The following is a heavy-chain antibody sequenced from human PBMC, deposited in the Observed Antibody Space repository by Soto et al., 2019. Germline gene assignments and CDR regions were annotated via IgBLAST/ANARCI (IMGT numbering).Heavy chain of an antibody. CDR2: ISGSGGST. D-gene: IGHD2-15*01. CDR3: AKVLYCSGGSCYPYFDY. Sequence: GGSLRLSCAASGFTFSSYAMSWVRQAPGKGLEWVSAISGSGGSTYYADSVKGRFTISRDNSKNTLYLQMNSLRAEDTAVYYCAKVLYCSGGSCYPYFDYWGQGTLVTVSS. V-gene: IGHV3-23*01. J-gene: IGHJ4*02. CDR1: GFTFSSYA.